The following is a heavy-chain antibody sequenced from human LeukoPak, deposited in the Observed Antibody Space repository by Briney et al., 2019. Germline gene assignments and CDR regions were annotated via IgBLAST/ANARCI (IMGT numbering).Heavy chain of an antibody. Sequence: ASVKVSCKVSGYTLTELSMHWVRQAPGKGLEWMGGFDPEDGETIYAQKFQGRVTMTEDTSTDTAYMELSSLRSEDTAVYYCATIASPSITIFGVVTPLDPWGPGTLVTVSS. V-gene: IGHV1-24*01. D-gene: IGHD3-3*01. CDR2: FDPEDGET. J-gene: IGHJ5*02. CDR1: GYTLTELS. CDR3: ATIASPSITIFGVVTPLDP.